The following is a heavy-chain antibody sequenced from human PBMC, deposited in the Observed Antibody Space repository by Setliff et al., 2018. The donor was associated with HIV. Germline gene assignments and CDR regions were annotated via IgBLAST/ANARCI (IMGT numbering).Heavy chain of an antibody. V-gene: IGHV4-59*08. J-gene: IGHJ3*01. Sequence: SETLSLTCTVSGGSISSYYWSWIRQPPGKGLEWIGYIYYNGTTNYNPSLASRVTISVDMSKNQFSLKLNSLSAADTAVYYCARWESAQKAFNPWGHGTMVTVSS. CDR3: ARWESAQKAFNP. CDR1: GGSISSYY. D-gene: IGHD1-26*01. CDR2: IYYNGTT.